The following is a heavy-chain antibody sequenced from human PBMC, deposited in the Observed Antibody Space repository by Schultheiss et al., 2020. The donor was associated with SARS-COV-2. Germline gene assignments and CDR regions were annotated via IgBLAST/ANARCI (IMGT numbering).Heavy chain of an antibody. CDR2: TSYGGGNT. Sequence: GESLKISCAASGFTFSDYYMSWIRQAPGKGLEWVSATSYGGGNTDLADSVKGRFTVSRDNSKNTLSLQMNSLRADDTAVYYWARGKFCGSADCLSPENYYFDFWGQGTLVTVSS. V-gene: IGHV3-23*01. D-gene: IGHD2-15*01. J-gene: IGHJ4*02. CDR1: GFTFSDYY. CDR3: ARGKFCGSADCLSPENYYFDF.